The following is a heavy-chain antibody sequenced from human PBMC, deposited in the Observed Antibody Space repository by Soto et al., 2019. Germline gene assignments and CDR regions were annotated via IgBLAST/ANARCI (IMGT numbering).Heavy chain of an antibody. J-gene: IGHJ5*02. V-gene: IGHV4-39*01. CDR1: GDSISSRVYY. CDR2: FYYFGST. CDR3: ATSTMTSNWFDP. D-gene: IGHD3-3*01. Sequence: QLQLQESGPGLVKPSQTLSLTCSVSGDSISSRVYYWGWIRQPPGKGLEWIGNFYYFGSTYYNPSLKSRATISVDTSNNQLSLRLRSVTAADTAVYYCATSTMTSNWFDPWGQGTLVTGSS.